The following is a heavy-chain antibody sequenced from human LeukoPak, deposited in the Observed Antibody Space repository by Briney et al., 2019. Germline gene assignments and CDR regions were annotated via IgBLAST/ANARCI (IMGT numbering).Heavy chain of an antibody. CDR3: ARNYDSGGGVLYPLDV. CDR1: GFTSSNFA. D-gene: IGHD3-10*01. Sequence: GGSLRLSCPGSGFTSSNFAMGWDRQAPGKGLEWVSAIGTGAGAVTLYTDSVKGRFTISRDNSRNTLYLQMNSLRGEDTAVYYCARNYDSGGGVLYPLDVWGRGTTVTVSS. J-gene: IGHJ6*02. CDR2: IGTGAGAVT. V-gene: IGHV3-23*01.